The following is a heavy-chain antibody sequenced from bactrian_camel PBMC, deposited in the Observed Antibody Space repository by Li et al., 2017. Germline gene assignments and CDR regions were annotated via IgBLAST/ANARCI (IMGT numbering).Heavy chain of an antibody. CDR2: VYNDGTNT. V-gene: IGHV3-2*01. D-gene: IGHD8*01. CDR3: AACQNQINGEPRY. Sequence: HVQLVESGGGSVQTGESLRLSCVVSGFRRGGHYMNWVRQAPGKGVEWVASVYNDGTNTRYAASVQGRFTIDTNIARDTAFLQMNSLKPEDTAVYYCAACQNQINGEPRYWGQGTQVTVS. J-gene: IGHJ4*01. CDR1: GFRRGGHY.